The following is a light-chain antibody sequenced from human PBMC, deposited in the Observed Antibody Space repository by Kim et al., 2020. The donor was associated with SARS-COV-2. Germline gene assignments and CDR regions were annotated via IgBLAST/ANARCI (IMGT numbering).Light chain of an antibody. V-gene: IGKV1-5*03. CDR3: QQYNSYSQS. CDR2: KAS. CDR1: QSISSW. J-gene: IGKJ2*03. Sequence: DIQMTQSPSTLSASVGDRVTITCRASQSISSWLAWYQQKPGKAPKLLIYKASSLESGVPSRFSGSGSGTEFTLTISSLQRDDFATYYCQQYNSYSQSFGQGTKLEI.